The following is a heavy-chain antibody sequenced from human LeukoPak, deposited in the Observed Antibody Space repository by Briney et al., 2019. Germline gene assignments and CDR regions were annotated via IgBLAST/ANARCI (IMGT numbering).Heavy chain of an antibody. D-gene: IGHD2-15*01. V-gene: IGHV3-30*03. CDR3: ATGTDIVVVVAAVDY. Sequence: GGSLRLSCAASGFTFSSYGMHWVRQAPGKGLEWVAVISYDGSNKYYADSVKGRFTLSRDNSKNTRYLQMNSLRVEDTAVYYCATGTDIVVVVAAVDYWGQGTLVTVSS. CDR1: GFTFSSYG. CDR2: ISYDGSNK. J-gene: IGHJ4*02.